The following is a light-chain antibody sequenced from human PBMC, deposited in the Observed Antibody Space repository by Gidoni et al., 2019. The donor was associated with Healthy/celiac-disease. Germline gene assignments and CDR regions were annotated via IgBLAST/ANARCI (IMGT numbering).Light chain of an antibody. CDR3: QQYNSYSPGT. CDR1: TSISSW. CDR2: KSS. Sequence: DIQRTQSPSTLSASVGDRVTITCRASTSISSWLALYQQKPGKAPTLLIYKSSTLESGVPSRFSGSGSWTEFTLTISSLQPDDFSTSYCQQYNSYSPGTFGQGTKVEIK. V-gene: IGKV1-5*03. J-gene: IGKJ1*01.